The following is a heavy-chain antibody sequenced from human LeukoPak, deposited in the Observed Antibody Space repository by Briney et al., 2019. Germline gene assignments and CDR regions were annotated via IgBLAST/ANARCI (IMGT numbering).Heavy chain of an antibody. Sequence: GGSLRLSCAVSGFTFSSYAMSWVRQAPGKGLEWVSAISGSGGSTYYADSVKGRFTISRDNSKNTLYLQMNSLRAEDTAVYYCAKQGVGYYDFWSGSDAFDIWGQGTMVTVSS. D-gene: IGHD3-3*01. J-gene: IGHJ3*02. CDR2: ISGSGGST. CDR1: GFTFSSYA. V-gene: IGHV3-23*01. CDR3: AKQGVGYYDFWSGSDAFDI.